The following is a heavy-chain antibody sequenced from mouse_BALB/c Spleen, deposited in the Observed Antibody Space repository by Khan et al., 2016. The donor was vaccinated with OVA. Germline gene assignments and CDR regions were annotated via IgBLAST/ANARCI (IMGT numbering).Heavy chain of an antibody. J-gene: IGHJ1*01. V-gene: IGHV3-5*02. CDR3: ARDYGSLYWYFDV. D-gene: IGHD1-1*01. CDR1: GISITSGTYR. CDR2: IYYSGTV. Sequence: EVQLQESGPGLVKPSQTVSLTCTVTGISITSGTYRWSWIRQFPGNKLEWIGNIYYSGTVTYNPSLTSRTTITRDTSKNQFFLEMNSLTAEDTATYYCARDYGSLYWYFDVWGAGTTVTVSS.